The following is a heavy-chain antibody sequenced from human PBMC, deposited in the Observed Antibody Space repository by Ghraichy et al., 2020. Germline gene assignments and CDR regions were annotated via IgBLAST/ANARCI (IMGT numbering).Heavy chain of an antibody. CDR3: ARDQVKAVAGTIYYYYYYGMDV. CDR2: ISYDGSNK. D-gene: IGHD6-19*01. V-gene: IGHV3-30*04. J-gene: IGHJ6*02. CDR1: GFTFSSYA. Sequence: GGSLRLSCAASGFTFSSYAMHWVRQAPGKGLEWVAVISYDGSNKYYADSVKGRFTISRDNSKNTLYLQMNSLRAEDTAVYYCARDQVKAVAGTIYYYYYYGMDVWGQGTTVTVSS.